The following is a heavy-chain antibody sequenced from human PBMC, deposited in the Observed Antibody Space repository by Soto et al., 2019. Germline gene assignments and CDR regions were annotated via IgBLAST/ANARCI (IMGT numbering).Heavy chain of an antibody. CDR1: GFTFSSYW. V-gene: IGHV3-74*01. D-gene: IGHD6-19*01. CDR2: INSDGSST. CDR3: ARGGFGGAVAGTNGDY. Sequence: EVQLVESGGGLVQPGGSLRLSCAASGFTFSSYWMHWVRQAPGKGLVWVSRINSDGSSTSYADSVKGRFTISRDNAKNTLYLQKNSLRAEVTGVFYCARGGFGGAVAGTNGDYWGQGTLVTVSS. J-gene: IGHJ4*02.